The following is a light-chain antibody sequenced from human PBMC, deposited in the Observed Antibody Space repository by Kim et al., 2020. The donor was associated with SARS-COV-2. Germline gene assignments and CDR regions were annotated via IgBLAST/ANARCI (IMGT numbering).Light chain of an antibody. J-gene: IGLJ2*01. CDR2: GVT. V-gene: IGLV2-11*01. Sequence: GQAVTTSCTGTSSDIGGHNDVSWYQHHPGKAPKLMLFGVTRRPSGVPDRFSGSKSGNTASLTIFGLQAEDEADYYCCSFAGSYILIFGGGTQLTVL. CDR1: SSDIGGHND. CDR3: CSFAGSYILI.